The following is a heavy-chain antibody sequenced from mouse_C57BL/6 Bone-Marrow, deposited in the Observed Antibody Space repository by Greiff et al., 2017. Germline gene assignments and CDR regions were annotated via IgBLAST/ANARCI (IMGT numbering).Heavy chain of an antibody. CDR1: GFSLTSYG. J-gene: IGHJ1*03. Sequence: VQLQESGPGLVAPSQSLSITCTVSGFSLTSYGVHWVRQPPGKGLEWLVVIWSDGSTTYNSALKSRLSISKDNSKSQVFLKMNSLQTDDTAMYYCARNTVVASYWYFDVWGTGTTVTVSS. CDR3: ARNTVVASYWYFDV. V-gene: IGHV2-6*02. D-gene: IGHD1-1*01. CDR2: IWSDGST.